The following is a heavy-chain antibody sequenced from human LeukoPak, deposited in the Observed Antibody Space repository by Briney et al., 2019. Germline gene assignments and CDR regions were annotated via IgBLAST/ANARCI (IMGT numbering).Heavy chain of an antibody. Sequence: GGSLRLSCAASGFTFSSYEMNWVRQAPGKGLEWASYISSSGSTIYYADSVKGRFTISRDNAKNSLYLQMNSLRAEDTAVYYCARVVNYYYGMDVWGQGTTVTVSS. D-gene: IGHD3-16*02. J-gene: IGHJ6*02. V-gene: IGHV3-48*03. CDR2: ISSSGSTI. CDR1: GFTFSSYE. CDR3: ARVVNYYYGMDV.